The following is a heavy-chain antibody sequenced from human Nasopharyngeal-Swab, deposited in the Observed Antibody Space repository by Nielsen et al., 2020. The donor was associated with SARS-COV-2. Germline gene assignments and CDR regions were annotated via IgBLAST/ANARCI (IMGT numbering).Heavy chain of an antibody. CDR3: ARDVEEWLVVPSLSFDH. CDR1: GYSFRSYG. CDR2: ISIYNADR. D-gene: IGHD5-18*01. V-gene: IGHV1-18*01. J-gene: IGHJ4*02. Sequence: ASVKVSCKASGYSFRSYGINWVRQAPGQGLEGMGWISIYNADRNYAEKFQGRVSMTTDTSTTNAFMEMTSLRSDDTAVYYCARDVEEWLVVPSLSFDHWGQGTLVTVSS.